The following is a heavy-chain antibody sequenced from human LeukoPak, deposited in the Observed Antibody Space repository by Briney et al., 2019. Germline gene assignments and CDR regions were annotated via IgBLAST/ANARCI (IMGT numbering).Heavy chain of an antibody. CDR2: MIGSGGST. D-gene: IGHD3-3*01. CDR3: AKDHYWSIDY. CDR1: GFTFSNYA. J-gene: IGHJ4*02. V-gene: IGHV3-23*01. Sequence: PGGSLRLSCAASGFTFSNYAMSWVRQAPGKGLEWVSLMIGSGGSTCYADSVKGRFTISRDNSKNTLYLQMNSLRAEDTGVYYCAKDHYWSIDYWGRGTLVTVSS.